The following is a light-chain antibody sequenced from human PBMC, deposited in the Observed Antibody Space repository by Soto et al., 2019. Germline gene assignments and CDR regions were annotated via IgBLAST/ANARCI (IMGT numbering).Light chain of an antibody. V-gene: IGKV3D-20*02. CDR1: QSVTSNA. CDR3: QQRSKWPLT. J-gene: IGKJ4*01. CDR2: GVS. Sequence: EIVLTQSPGTLSLSPGERATLSCRASQSVTSNALAWYQQKPGQAPRLLIYGVSSRATGIPDRFSGSGSGTDFTLTISGLEPEDFAVYYCQQRSKWPLTFGGGTKVDI.